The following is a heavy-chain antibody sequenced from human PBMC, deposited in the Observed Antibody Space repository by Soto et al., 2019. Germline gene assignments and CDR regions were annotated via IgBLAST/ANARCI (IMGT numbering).Heavy chain of an antibody. Sequence: SETLSLTCAVSGGSFTSNNWWSWVRQPPGQGLEWIGEIYRTGSTNYNPSLKSRVTISLDKSENQFSLKVTSLTAADTAVYYFAGRDPGTSVDYWGQGTLVTVSS. CDR2: IYRTGST. CDR1: GGSFTSNNW. CDR3: AGRDPGTSVDY. V-gene: IGHV4-4*02. J-gene: IGHJ4*02. D-gene: IGHD1-7*01.